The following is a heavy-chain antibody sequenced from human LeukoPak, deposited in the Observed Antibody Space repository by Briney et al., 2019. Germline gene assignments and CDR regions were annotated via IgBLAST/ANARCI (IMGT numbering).Heavy chain of an antibody. V-gene: IGHV3-30*02. CDR3: AKDQSSLCSRSSCYALHY. D-gene: IGHD2-2*01. Sequence: GGSLRLSCAASGFTFSGYGMHWVRQAPGKGLEWVAFIRNDGSNKYYADSMKGRFTISRDNSKNTLYLQMNSLRTEDTAVYYCAKDQSSLCSRSSCYALHYWGQGTLVTVSS. CDR1: GFTFSGYG. CDR2: IRNDGSNK. J-gene: IGHJ4*02.